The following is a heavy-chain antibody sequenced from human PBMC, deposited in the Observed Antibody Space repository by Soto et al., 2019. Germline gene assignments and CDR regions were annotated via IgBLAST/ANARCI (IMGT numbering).Heavy chain of an antibody. CDR3: AKDRYCSGGTCLNFYGMDV. J-gene: IGHJ6*02. D-gene: IGHD2-15*01. CDR1: GFTFSSYG. V-gene: IGHV3-30*18. CDR2: ISYDGSNE. Sequence: RGWSLRLSCAASGFTFSSYGMHWVRQAPGKXLEWVTVISYDGSNEYYADSVKGRFTISRDNSKNTLYLQMNSLRGEDTAVYYCAKDRYCSGGTCLNFYGMDVWGQGTTVTVSS.